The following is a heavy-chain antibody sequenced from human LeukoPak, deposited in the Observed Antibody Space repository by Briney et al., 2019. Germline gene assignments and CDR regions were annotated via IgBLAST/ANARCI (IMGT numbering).Heavy chain of an antibody. CDR1: GINIRSNW. V-gene: IGHV3-74*01. J-gene: IGHJ1*01. CDR2: VNSEGSRT. CDR3: ARDAPTGRTKFEH. Sequence: TGGSLRLSCAAPGINIRSNWMHWVRQAPGTGLVWVARVNSEGSRTTYADSVKGRFTISRDNAKNILYLQMHGLRAEDTAVYYCARDAPTGRTKFEHWGQGTLVTVSP. D-gene: IGHD1-14*01.